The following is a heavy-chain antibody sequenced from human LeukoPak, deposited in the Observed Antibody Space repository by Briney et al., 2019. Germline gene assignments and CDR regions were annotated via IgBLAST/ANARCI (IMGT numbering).Heavy chain of an antibody. CDR2: IYYSGST. J-gene: IGHJ6*03. D-gene: IGHD2-2*01. V-gene: IGHV4-59*01. Sequence: SETLSLTCTVSGGSISSYYWSWIRQPPGKGLEWIGYIYYSGSTNYNPSLKSRVTISVDTSKNQFSLKLSSVTAADTAVYYCARGYCSSTSCPRDYYYMDVWGKGTTVTISS. CDR3: ARGYCSSTSCPRDYYYMDV. CDR1: GGSISSYY.